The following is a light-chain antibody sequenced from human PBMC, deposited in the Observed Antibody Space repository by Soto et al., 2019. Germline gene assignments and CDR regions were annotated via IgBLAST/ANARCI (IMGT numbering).Light chain of an antibody. CDR3: SSYTSYTTLWV. CDR1: TSNIGTGYD. J-gene: IGLJ3*02. Sequence: QSVLTQPPSVSGAPGQRVTISCTGSTSNIGTGYDVHWYQQLPGTAPKLLIYGNSKRPSGVPDRISGSKSGSSASLAITGLQADDEADYYCSSYTSYTTLWVFGGGTKLTVL. V-gene: IGLV1-40*01. CDR2: GNS.